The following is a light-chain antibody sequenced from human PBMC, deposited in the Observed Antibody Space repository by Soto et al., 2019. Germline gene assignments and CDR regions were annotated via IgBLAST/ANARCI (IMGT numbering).Light chain of an antibody. CDR2: GAS. Sequence: EIVLTQSPGTLSLSPGERATLSCRTSQSVGSSYLAWYQQKPGQAPRLLIYGASNRATGIPDRFSGSGAGAECTLTISRLEPEDFAVDFCQQYGRSPITFGQGTRLEIK. CDR1: QSVGSSY. V-gene: IGKV3-20*01. J-gene: IGKJ5*01. CDR3: QQYGRSPIT.